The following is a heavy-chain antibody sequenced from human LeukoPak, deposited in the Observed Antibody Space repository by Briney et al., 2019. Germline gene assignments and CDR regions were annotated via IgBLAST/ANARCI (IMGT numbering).Heavy chain of an antibody. J-gene: IGHJ3*02. CDR2: IYYSGNT. CDR1: GDSIRSSTYY. Sequence: SETLSLTCTVSGDSIRSSTYYWGWIRQPPGKGLEWIGSIYYSGNTYYNPSLKSRLTISVDTSKNQFSLRLSSVTAADTAVYYCATQAVAGTFDIWGQGTMVTVSS. V-gene: IGHV4-39*01. CDR3: ATQAVAGTFDI. D-gene: IGHD6-19*01.